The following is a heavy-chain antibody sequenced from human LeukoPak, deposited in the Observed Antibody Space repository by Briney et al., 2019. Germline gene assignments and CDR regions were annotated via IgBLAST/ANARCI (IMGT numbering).Heavy chain of an antibody. CDR1: GFTFSSYA. D-gene: IGHD4-23*01. Sequence: PGGSLRLSCAASGFTFSSYAMSWVRQAPGKGLVWGSAISDSGVTTYYADSVKGRFTISRDNSKNTLYLQVNSLRAEDTAVYYCAKEKTTVITPGIDYWGQGTLVTVSS. V-gene: IGHV3-23*01. CDR2: ISDSGVTT. J-gene: IGHJ4*02. CDR3: AKEKTTVITPGIDY.